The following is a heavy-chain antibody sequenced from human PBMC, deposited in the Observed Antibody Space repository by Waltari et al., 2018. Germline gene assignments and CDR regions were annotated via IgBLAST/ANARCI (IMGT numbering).Heavy chain of an antibody. Sequence: EVQLVESGGGLVKPGGSLRLSCAASGFTFSNAWMHWVRQAPGKGLEWVGRIKSKTDGGTTDYAAPVKGRFTISRDDSKNTLYLQMNSLKTEDTAVYYCTTGPYGGNSGFDYWGQGTLVTVSS. D-gene: IGHD4-17*01. CDR1: GFTFSNAW. J-gene: IGHJ4*02. V-gene: IGHV3-15*07. CDR2: IKSKTDGGTT. CDR3: TTGPYGGNSGFDY.